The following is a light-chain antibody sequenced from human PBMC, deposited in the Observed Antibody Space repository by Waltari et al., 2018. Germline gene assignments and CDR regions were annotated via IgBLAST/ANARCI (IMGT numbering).Light chain of an antibody. CDR2: AAS. CDR3: QQGHSAPLA. V-gene: IGKV1-39*01. CDR1: RASTNY. Sequence: DIQMTQSPSSLSASVGDRVTITCRARRASTNYVNWYQQRPGLATKLLIYAASTVQGGVPTRFSGRGSGTDFTLTISSLQIEDFATYTCQQGHSAPLAFGGGNRLEI. J-gene: IGKJ4*01.